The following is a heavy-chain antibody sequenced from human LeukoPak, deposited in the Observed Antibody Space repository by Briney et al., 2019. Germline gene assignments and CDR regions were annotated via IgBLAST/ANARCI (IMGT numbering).Heavy chain of an antibody. CDR3: TRGYPIFDY. J-gene: IGHJ4*02. Sequence: PGGSLRLSCAASGFTFSRYWMRWVRQAPGKGLVWVSRINTDGSSTSYADSVKGRFTISRDNAKNTPYLQMNSLRVEDTAVYYCTRGYPIFDYWGQGTLVTVSS. CDR2: INTDGSST. CDR1: GFTFSRYW. V-gene: IGHV3-74*01. D-gene: IGHD3-16*02.